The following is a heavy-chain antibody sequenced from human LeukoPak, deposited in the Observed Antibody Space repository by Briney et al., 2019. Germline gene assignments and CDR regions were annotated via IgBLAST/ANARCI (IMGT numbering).Heavy chain of an antibody. CDR1: GYSISSGYY. Sequence: PSETLSLTCAVSGYSISSGYYWGWIRQPPGKGLEWIGSIYHSGSTYYNPSLKSRVTISVDTSKNQFSLKLSSVTAVDTAVYYCARVLRGVIHYFDYWGQGTLVTVSS. CDR2: IYHSGST. V-gene: IGHV4-38-2*01. J-gene: IGHJ4*02. D-gene: IGHD3-10*01. CDR3: ARVLRGVIHYFDY.